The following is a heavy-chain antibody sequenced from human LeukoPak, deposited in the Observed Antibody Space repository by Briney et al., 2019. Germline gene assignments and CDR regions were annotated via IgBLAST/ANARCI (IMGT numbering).Heavy chain of an antibody. J-gene: IGHJ3*02. CDR1: GFTFSSYS. Sequence: GGSLRLSCAASGFTFSSYSMNWVRQAPGKGLEWVSSISSSSSYIYYADSVKGRFTISRDNSKNTLYQQMNSLRAEDTAVYYCAKGRELLRGYHDAFDIWGQGTMVTVSS. D-gene: IGHD1-26*01. CDR3: AKGRELLRGYHDAFDI. CDR2: ISSSSSYI. V-gene: IGHV3-21*04.